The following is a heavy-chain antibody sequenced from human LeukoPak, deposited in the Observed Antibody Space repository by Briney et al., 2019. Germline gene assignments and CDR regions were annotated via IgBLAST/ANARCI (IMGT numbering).Heavy chain of an antibody. V-gene: IGHV1-58*02. J-gene: IGHJ4*02. CDR2: IVVGSGNT. CDR1: GFTFTSSA. CDR3: AADMGDSSGTGLDY. Sequence: ASVKVSCKASGFTFTSSAMQWARQARGQRLEWIGWIVVGSGNTNYAQKFQERVTITRDMSTSTAYMELSSLRSEDTAVYYCAADMGDSSGTGLDYWGQGTLVTVSS. D-gene: IGHD3-22*01.